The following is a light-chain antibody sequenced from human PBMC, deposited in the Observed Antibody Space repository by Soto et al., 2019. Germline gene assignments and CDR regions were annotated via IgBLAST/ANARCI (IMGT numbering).Light chain of an antibody. CDR1: SSDVGGYNY. V-gene: IGLV2-14*01. J-gene: IGLJ2*01. CDR3: ATWDDSLNGVV. CDR2: SND. Sequence: QSALTQPASVSGSPGQSITISCTGTSSDVGGYNYVSWYQQHPGKAPKLLIFSNDERPSGVPDRFSGSKSGTSASLAISGLQSDDEADYYCATWDDSLNGVVFGGGTKLTVL.